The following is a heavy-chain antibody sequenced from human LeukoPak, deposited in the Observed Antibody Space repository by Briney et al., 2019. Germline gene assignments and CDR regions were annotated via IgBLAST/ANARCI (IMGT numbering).Heavy chain of an antibody. CDR1: GGSISSGSYY. CDR2: IYTSGST. V-gene: IGHV4-61*02. D-gene: IGHD3-22*01. CDR3: ARDYYDSSGYPAGAFDI. J-gene: IGHJ3*02. Sequence: PSQTLSLTCTVSGGSISSGSYYWSWIRQPAGKGLEWIGRIYTSGSTNYNSSLKSRVTISVDTSKNQFSLKLSSVTAADTAVYYCARDYYDSSGYPAGAFDIWGQGTMVTVSS.